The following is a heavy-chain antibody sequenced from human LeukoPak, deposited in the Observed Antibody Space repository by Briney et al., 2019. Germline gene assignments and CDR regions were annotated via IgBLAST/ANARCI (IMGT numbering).Heavy chain of an antibody. J-gene: IGHJ6*02. CDR2: ISSGTSTI. CDR1: GLTFSNYW. Sequence: GGSLRLSCAASGLTFSNYWMDWVRQAPGKGLEWVSYISSGTSTIHYADSVRGRFTISRDNAKNSLYLQMNSLGAEDTAVYYCARPYCSGTSCYSDGMDVWGQGTTVTVSS. V-gene: IGHV3-48*04. D-gene: IGHD2-15*01. CDR3: ARPYCSGTSCYSDGMDV.